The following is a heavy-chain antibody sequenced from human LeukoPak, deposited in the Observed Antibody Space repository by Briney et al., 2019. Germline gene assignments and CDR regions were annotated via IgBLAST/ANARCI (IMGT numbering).Heavy chain of an antibody. CDR2: ISDDSVGS. V-gene: IGHV3-23*01. Sequence: GGSLRLSCAASGFTFSSSAMSWVRQAPGKGLEWVSAISDDSVGSYYAESVKVRFTTSRDNSKNTLYLQMDNLRVEDTAVYYCAKTIFGVTHAFDIWGQGTLVTVSS. D-gene: IGHD3-3*01. CDR3: AKTIFGVTHAFDI. J-gene: IGHJ3*02. CDR1: GFTFSSSA.